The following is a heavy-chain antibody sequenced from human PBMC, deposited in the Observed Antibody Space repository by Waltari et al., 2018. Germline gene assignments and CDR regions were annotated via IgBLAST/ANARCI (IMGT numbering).Heavy chain of an antibody. CDR1: GGSISSYY. V-gene: IGHV4-4*07. CDR3: ARETAESGVFFSAFDI. CDR2: IYTSGST. J-gene: IGHJ3*02. D-gene: IGHD3-10*01. Sequence: QVQLQESGPGLVKPSETLSLTCTVSGGSISSYYWSWIRQPAGKGLEWIGRIYTSGSTNYTPARKSRVTMSVETSTNQFSLKLSSVTAADTAVYYCARETAESGVFFSAFDIWGQGTMVTVSS.